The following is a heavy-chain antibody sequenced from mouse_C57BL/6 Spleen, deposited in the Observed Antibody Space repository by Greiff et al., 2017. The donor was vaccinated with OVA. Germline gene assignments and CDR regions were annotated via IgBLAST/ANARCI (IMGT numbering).Heavy chain of an antibody. D-gene: IGHD1-1*01. CDR3: ARRAYGSSYAYFDV. J-gene: IGHJ1*03. CDR1: GYTFTSYW. V-gene: IGHV1-69*01. CDR2: IDPSDSYT. Sequence: QVQLKQPGAELVMPGASVKLSCKASGYTFTSYWMHWVKQRPGQGLEWIGEIDPSDSYTNYNQKFKGKSTLTVDKSSSTAYMQLSSLTSEDSAVYFCARRAYGSSYAYFDVWGTGTTVTVSS.